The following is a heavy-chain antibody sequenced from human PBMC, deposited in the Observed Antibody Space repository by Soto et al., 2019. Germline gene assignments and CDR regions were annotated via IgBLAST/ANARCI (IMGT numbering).Heavy chain of an antibody. CDR1: GGSISSSSYY. D-gene: IGHD3-10*01. J-gene: IGHJ4*02. CDR2: IYYSGST. Sequence: PSETLSLTCTVSGGSISSSSYYWGWIRQPPGKGLEWIGSIYYSGSTYYNPSLKSRVTISVDTSKNQFSLKLSSVTAADTAVYYCSRHNFPDIFRQGFGASSYYFDYWGQGTLVTVSS. V-gene: IGHV4-39*01. CDR3: SRHNFPDIFRQGFGASSYYFDY.